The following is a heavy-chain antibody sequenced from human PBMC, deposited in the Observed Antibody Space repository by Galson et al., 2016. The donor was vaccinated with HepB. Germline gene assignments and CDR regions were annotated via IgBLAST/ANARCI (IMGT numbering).Heavy chain of an antibody. V-gene: IGHV3-33*01. J-gene: IGHJ4*02. CDR1: GFIFSHYG. D-gene: IGHD4/OR15-4a*01. CDR3: ATEDLSSPGNGALDI. CDR2: IWFDGSSK. Sequence: SLRLSCAASGFIFSHYGMHWVRQAPGEGLEWVAMIWFDGSSKHHSDYVRGRFTISRDNSKNTLYLEMNSLRAEDTAVYYCATEDLSSPGNGALDIWGQGTLVTVSS.